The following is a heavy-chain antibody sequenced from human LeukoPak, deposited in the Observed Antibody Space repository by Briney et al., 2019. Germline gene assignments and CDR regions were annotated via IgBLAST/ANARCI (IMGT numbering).Heavy chain of an antibody. Sequence: GGSLRLSCAASGFTFSSYAMHWVRQAPGKGLEWVAVISYDGSNKYYADSVKGRFTVSRDNSKNTLYLQMNSLRAEDTAVYYCARAASLDDYWGQGTLVTVSS. CDR1: GFTFSSYA. V-gene: IGHV3-30-3*01. CDR2: ISYDGSNK. D-gene: IGHD3-3*01. CDR3: ARAASLDDY. J-gene: IGHJ4*02.